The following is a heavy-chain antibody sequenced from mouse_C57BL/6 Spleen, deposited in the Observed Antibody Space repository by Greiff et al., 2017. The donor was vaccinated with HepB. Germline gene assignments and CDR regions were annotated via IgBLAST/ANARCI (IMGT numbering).Heavy chain of an antibody. CDR3: ANPHYYGSSYRYFDV. CDR1: GYTFTDYY. J-gene: IGHJ1*03. Sequence: VQLKQSGPVLVKPGASVKMSCKASGYTFTDYYMNWVKQSHGKSLEWIGVINPYNGGTSYNQKFKGKATLTVDKSSSTAYMELNSLTSEDSAVYYCANPHYYGSSYRYFDVWGTGTTVTVSS. CDR2: INPYNGGT. D-gene: IGHD1-1*01. V-gene: IGHV1-19*01.